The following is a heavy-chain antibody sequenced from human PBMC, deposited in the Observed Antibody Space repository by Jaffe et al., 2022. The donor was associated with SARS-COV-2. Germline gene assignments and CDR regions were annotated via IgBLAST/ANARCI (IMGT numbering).Heavy chain of an antibody. V-gene: IGHV4-39*01. CDR2: IYYSGST. J-gene: IGHJ4*02. CDR1: GGSISSSSYY. D-gene: IGHD5-18*01. Sequence: QLQLQESGPGLVKPSETLSLTCTVSGGSISSSSYYWGWIRQPPGKGLEWIGSIYYSGSTYYNPSLKSRVTISVDTSKNQFSLKLSSVTAADTAVYYCARNSYGSPRVFDYWGQGTLVTVSS. CDR3: ARNSYGSPRVFDY.